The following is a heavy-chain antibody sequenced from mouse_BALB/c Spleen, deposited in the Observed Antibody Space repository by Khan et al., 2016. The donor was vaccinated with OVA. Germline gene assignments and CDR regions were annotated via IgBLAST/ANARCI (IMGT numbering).Heavy chain of an antibody. V-gene: IGHV3-2*02. CDR2: ISYSGRT. CDR3: VRGRAY. Sequence: EVQLQESGPGLVKPSQSLSLTCTVTGYSITSDYAWNWIRQFPGNKLEWMGYISYSGRTSYTPSLKSRISITREQSKNQFFLTLNAVTTEDTATYYCVRGRAYWGQGTLVTVSA. CDR1: GYSITSDYA. J-gene: IGHJ3*01. D-gene: IGHD3-3*01.